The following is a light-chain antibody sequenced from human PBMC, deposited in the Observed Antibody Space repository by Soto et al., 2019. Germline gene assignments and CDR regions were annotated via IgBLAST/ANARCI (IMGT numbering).Light chain of an antibody. V-gene: IGKV1-27*01. J-gene: IGKJ4*01. Sequence: DVQMTQSPSSLSAFVGDGVTITSRASQGIAPFLAWFQQNPGKVPKLLIYATSTLQSGVPSRFSGSGSGTDFTLTISSLQPEDVATYYCQKYNTAPLTFGGGTKVEIK. CDR3: QKYNTAPLT. CDR1: QGIAPF. CDR2: ATS.